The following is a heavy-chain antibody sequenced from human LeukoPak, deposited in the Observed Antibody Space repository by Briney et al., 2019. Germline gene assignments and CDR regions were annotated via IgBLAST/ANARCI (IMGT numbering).Heavy chain of an antibody. D-gene: IGHD6-13*01. CDR2: ISRTGST. Sequence: SETLSLTCTVSGYSISSGYYWGWIRQPPGKGLEWIGTISRTGSTYYNPSLKSRVTISVDTSKNQFSLKLSSVTAADTAVYYCAIMGSSWFPLRIFDYWGQGTLVTVSS. V-gene: IGHV4-38-2*02. CDR1: GYSISSGYY. CDR3: AIMGSSWFPLRIFDY. J-gene: IGHJ4*02.